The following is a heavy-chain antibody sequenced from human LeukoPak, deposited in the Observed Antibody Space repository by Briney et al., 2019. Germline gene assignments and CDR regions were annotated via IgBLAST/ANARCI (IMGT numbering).Heavy chain of an antibody. CDR1: GGSISSYY. D-gene: IGHD2-2*01. J-gene: IGHJ3*02. Sequence: SETLSLTCTVSGGSISSYYWGWIRQPPGKGLEWIGSIYYSGSTYYNPSLKSRVIISVDTSKNQFSLKLSSVTAADTAVYYCARAGIVVVPAAMPGPNDAFDIWGQGTMVTVSS. CDR2: IYYSGST. CDR3: ARAGIVVVPAAMPGPNDAFDI. V-gene: IGHV4-39*07.